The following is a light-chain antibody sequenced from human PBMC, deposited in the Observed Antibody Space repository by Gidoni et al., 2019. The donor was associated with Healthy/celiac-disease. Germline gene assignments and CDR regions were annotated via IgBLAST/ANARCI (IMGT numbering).Light chain of an antibody. CDR1: QSISNY. Sequence: IQMTQSPSSLSASVGDRVTITCRASQSISNYLNWYQQKPGKAPKLLIYAASSLQSGVPSRFSGSGSGTDFTLTISSLQPEDFATYYCQQSYSTPQTFGQGTKLEIK. V-gene: IGKV1-39*01. CDR3: QQSYSTPQT. J-gene: IGKJ2*01. CDR2: AAS.